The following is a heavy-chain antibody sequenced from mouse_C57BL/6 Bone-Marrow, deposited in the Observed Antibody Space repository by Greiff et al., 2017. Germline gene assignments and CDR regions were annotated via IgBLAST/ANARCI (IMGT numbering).Heavy chain of an antibody. J-gene: IGHJ3*01. Sequence: QVQLQQSGPELVKPGASVKISCKASGYAFSSSWMNWVKQRPGKGLEWIGRIYPGDGATNYNGKFQGKATLTADKSSSTAYMQLSSLTAEDSAVYFCARSQLRLLAWFAYWGQGTLVTVSA. D-gene: IGHD3-2*02. CDR3: ARSQLRLLAWFAY. V-gene: IGHV1-82*01. CDR2: IYPGDGAT. CDR1: GYAFSSSW.